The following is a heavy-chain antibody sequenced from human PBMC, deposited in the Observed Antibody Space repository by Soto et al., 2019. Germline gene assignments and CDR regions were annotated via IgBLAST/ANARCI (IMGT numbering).Heavy chain of an antibody. CDR3: ARVFGFGGMDV. V-gene: IGHV4-31*03. CDR2: IYYSGST. J-gene: IGHJ6*02. CDR1: GGSMSSGGYY. D-gene: IGHD3-10*01. Sequence: SGTLSLTCTVSGGSMSSGGYYWSWIRQHPGKGLEWIGYIYYSGSTYYNPSLKSRVTISVDTSKNQFSLKLSSVTAADPAVYYCARVFGFGGMDVWGQGTTVTVSS.